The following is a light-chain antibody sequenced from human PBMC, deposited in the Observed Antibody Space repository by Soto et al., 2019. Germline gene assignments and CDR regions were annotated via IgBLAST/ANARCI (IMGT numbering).Light chain of an antibody. CDR3: QQYNNWPTWT. Sequence: EIVMTQSPATLSVSPGERSTLSCRASQSVSSNLAWYQKKPGQAPRLLIYGASTRATGIPARFSGSGSGTELTLTISSLQSEDFAVYYCQQYNNWPTWTFGQGTKVDI. V-gene: IGKV3D-15*01. CDR1: QSVSSN. J-gene: IGKJ1*01. CDR2: GAS.